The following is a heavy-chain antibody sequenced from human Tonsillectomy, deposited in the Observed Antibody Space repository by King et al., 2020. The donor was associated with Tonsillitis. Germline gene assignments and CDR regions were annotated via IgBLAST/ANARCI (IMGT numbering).Heavy chain of an antibody. D-gene: IGHD3-10*01. J-gene: IGHJ6*02. CDR2: ISGRGGYT. Sequence: VQLVESGGGLVQPGGSLRLSCAASGVTFSSYAMSWVRQAPEKGLEWVSTISGRGGYTFYADSVKGRFTISRNNSRNTLYLQMNSLRVDDTAVYYCAKDKVSLGRGGMDVWGQGTTVTVSS. CDR3: AKDKVSLGRGGMDV. V-gene: IGHV3-23*04. CDR1: GVTFSSYA.